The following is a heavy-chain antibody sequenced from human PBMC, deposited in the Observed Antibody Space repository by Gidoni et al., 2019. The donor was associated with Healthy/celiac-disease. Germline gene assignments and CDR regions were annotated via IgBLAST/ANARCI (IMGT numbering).Heavy chain of an antibody. Sequence: QVQLVESGGGVVQPGRSLRLSCAASGFTFSSYGMHWVRQAPGKGLEWVAVISYDGSNKYYADSVKGRFTISRDNSKNTLYLQMNSLRAEDTAVYYCAKDGDVYSSSWYYFDYWGQGTLVTVSS. J-gene: IGHJ4*02. D-gene: IGHD6-13*01. CDR1: GFTFSSYG. V-gene: IGHV3-30*18. CDR3: AKDGDVYSSSWYYFDY. CDR2: ISYDGSNK.